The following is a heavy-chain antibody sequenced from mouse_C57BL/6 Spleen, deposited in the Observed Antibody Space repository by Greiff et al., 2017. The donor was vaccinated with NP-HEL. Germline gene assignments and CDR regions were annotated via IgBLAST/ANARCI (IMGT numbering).Heavy chain of an antibody. V-gene: IGHV2-6*01. Sequence: QVQLKESGPGLVAPSQSLSITCTVSGFSLTSYGVDWVRQSPGKGLEWLGVIWGVGSANYNSALKSRLSISKDNSKSKVFLKMNSLQTDDTAMYYCATFLTTEYYYAMDYWGQGTSVTVSS. CDR2: IWGVGSA. CDR1: GFSLTSYG. D-gene: IGHD1-1*01. CDR3: ATFLTTEYYYAMDY. J-gene: IGHJ4*01.